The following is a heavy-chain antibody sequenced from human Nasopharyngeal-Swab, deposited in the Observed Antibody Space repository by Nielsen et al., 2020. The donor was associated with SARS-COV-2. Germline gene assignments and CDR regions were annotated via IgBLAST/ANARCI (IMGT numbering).Heavy chain of an antibody. Sequence: GGSLRLSCAASGFTFDDYTMHWVRQAPGKGLEWVSLISWDGGSTYYADSVKGRFTISRDNSKNSLYLQMNSLRTEDTALYYCAKGGYCSGDSCYYYYGMDVWGQGTTVTVSS. CDR1: GFTFDDYT. J-gene: IGHJ6*02. CDR3: AKGGYCSGDSCYYYYGMDV. V-gene: IGHV3-43*01. CDR2: ISWDGGST. D-gene: IGHD2-15*01.